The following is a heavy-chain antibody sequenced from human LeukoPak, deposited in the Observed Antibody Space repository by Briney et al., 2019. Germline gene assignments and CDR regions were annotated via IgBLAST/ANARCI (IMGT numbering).Heavy chain of an antibody. CDR3: ARDQVLVLTGYPWRLEYYGMDV. V-gene: IGHV4-31*03. CDR1: GSSISSGGYY. D-gene: IGHD3-9*01. CDR2: IYYSGST. Sequence: PSETLSLTCTVSGSSISSGGYYWSWIRQHPGKGLEWIGYIYYSGSTYYNPSLRSRVTISVDTSKNQFSLQLSSVTAADTAVYYCARDQVLVLTGYPWRLEYYGMDVWGQGTTVTVSS. J-gene: IGHJ6*02.